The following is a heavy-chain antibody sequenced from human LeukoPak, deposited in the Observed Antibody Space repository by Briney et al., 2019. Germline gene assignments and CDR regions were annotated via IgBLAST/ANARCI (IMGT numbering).Heavy chain of an antibody. CDR2: INHSGST. Sequence: SETLSLTCAVYGGSFSGYYWSWIRQPPGKGLEWIGKINHSGSTNYNPSLKSRVTISVDTSKNQFSLKLSSVTAADTAVYYCARDRSRITIFGVPYYYYYYGMDVWGQGTTVTVSS. CDR1: GGSFSGYY. D-gene: IGHD3-3*01. J-gene: IGHJ6*02. V-gene: IGHV4-34*01. CDR3: ARDRSRITIFGVPYYYYYYGMDV.